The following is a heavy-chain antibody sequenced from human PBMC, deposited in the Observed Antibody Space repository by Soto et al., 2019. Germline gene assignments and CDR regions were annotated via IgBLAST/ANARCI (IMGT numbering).Heavy chain of an antibody. V-gene: IGHV3-23*01. CDR1: GFTFSSYA. Sequence: VGSLRLSCAASGFTFSSYAMSWVRQAPGKGLEWVSSISGSGGGTYYADSVKGRFTFSRDNSKNTLYLQMNSLRAEDTAVYYCAKFGMATTKRSPPYYIDYWGQGALVTVTS. CDR2: ISGSGGGT. J-gene: IGHJ4*02. CDR3: AKFGMATTKRSPPYYIDY. D-gene: IGHD1-1*01.